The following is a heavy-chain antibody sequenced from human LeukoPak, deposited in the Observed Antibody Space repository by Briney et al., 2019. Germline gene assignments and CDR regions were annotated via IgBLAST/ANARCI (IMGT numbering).Heavy chain of an antibody. J-gene: IGHJ4*02. D-gene: IGHD3-22*01. CDR1: DFDFSSHA. V-gene: IGHV3-23*01. Sequence: PGGSLRLSCAASDFDFSSHAMTWVRQALGKGLEWVSAIGISGTKTYYGDSVKGRFLISRDNSKNTLYLQMNSLRAEDTAVYYCAKVALYYYDSSGSSDYWGLGTLVTVSS. CDR3: AKVALYYYDSSGSSDY. CDR2: IGISGTKT.